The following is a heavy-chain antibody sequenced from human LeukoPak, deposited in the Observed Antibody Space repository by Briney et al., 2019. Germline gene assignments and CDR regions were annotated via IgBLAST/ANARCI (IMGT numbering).Heavy chain of an antibody. CDR1: GFTFSSYS. J-gene: IGHJ4*02. CDR3: AREEWLLLDY. D-gene: IGHD3-3*01. CDR2: ISSSSSTI. V-gene: IGHV3-48*02. Sequence: VGSLRLSCAASGFTFSSYSMTWVRQAPGKGLEWVSYISSSSSTIYYADSVKGRFTISRDNAKNSLYLQMNSLRYEDTAVYYCAREEWLLLDYWGQGTLVTVSS.